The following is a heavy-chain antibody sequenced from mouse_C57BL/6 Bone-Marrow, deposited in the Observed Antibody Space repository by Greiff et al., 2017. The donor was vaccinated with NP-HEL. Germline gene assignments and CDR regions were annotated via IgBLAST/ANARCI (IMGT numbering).Heavy chain of an antibody. CDR3: TTGGNYSYYYAMDY. J-gene: IGHJ4*01. CDR2: IDTENGDT. CDR1: GFNIKDDY. Sequence: EVQLQQSGAELVRPGASVKLSCTASGFNIKDDYMHWVKQRPEQGLEWLGWIDTENGDTEYDSKFQGKATITADPSSNTAYLQLSSLTSEDTAVDYCTTGGNYSYYYAMDYWGQGTSVTVSS. V-gene: IGHV14-4*01. D-gene: IGHD2-1*01.